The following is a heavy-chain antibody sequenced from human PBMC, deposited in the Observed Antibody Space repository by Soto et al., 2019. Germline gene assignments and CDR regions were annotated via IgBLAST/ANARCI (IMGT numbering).Heavy chain of an antibody. CDR2: IYYSGST. J-gene: IGHJ4*02. V-gene: IGHV4-39*01. CDR3: ARASTGSRFTYYFDY. D-gene: IGHD6-13*01. Sequence: PSETLSLTCTVSGGSISSSSYYWGWIRQPPGKGLEWIGSIYYSGSTYYNPSLKSRVTISVDTSKNQFSLKLSSVTAADTAVYYCARASTGSRFTYYFDYWGQGTLVTVSS. CDR1: GGSISSSSYY.